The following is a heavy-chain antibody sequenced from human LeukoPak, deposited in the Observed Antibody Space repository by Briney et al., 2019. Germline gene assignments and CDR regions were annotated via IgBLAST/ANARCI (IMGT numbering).Heavy chain of an antibody. D-gene: IGHD6-19*01. Sequence: GGSLRLSCAASGFTFSSYSMNWVRQAPGKGLEWASSISSSSSYIYYADSVKGRFTISRDNAKNSLYLQMNSLRAEDTAVYYCARGVGAGPIDYWGQGTLVTVSS. J-gene: IGHJ4*02. V-gene: IGHV3-21*01. CDR1: GFTFSSYS. CDR2: ISSSSSYI. CDR3: ARGVGAGPIDY.